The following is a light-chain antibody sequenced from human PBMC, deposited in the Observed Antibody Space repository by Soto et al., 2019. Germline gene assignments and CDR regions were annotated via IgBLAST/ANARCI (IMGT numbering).Light chain of an antibody. CDR2: EVT. CDR1: STDVGGYIY. Sequence: QSALAQPSSVSGSPGQSITISCTGTSTDVGGYIYVSWYQHHSGKAPKLLIYEVTNRPSGISDRFSGSKSVNTASLTISGLQAEDESDYYCGSYSSTDTPFVFGTGTKLTVL. V-gene: IGLV2-14*01. CDR3: GSYSSTDTPFV. J-gene: IGLJ1*01.